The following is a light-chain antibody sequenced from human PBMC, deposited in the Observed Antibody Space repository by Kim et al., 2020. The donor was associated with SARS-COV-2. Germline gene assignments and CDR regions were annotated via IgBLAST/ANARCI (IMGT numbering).Light chain of an antibody. CDR2: EVS. CDR3: SSYAGSDNYV. Sequence: QSALTQPPSASGSPGQSVTISCTGTSSDVGGYNYVSWYQQHPGKAPKLMIYEVSKRPSGVPDRFSGSKSDNTASLTVFGLQAEDEADYYCSSYAGSDNYVFGTGTKLTVL. CDR1: SSDVGGYNY. V-gene: IGLV2-8*01. J-gene: IGLJ1*01.